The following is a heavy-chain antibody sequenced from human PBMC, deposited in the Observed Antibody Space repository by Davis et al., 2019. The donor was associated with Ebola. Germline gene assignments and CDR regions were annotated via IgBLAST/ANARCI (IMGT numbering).Heavy chain of an antibody. D-gene: IGHD2-15*01. CDR1: GGSFSGYY. CDR2: INHSGST. J-gene: IGHJ6*01. Sequence: SETLSLTCAVYGGSFSGYYWSWIRQPPGKGLEWIGEINHSGSTNYKSSLKSRITISVDTSKNQFSLKLSSVTAADTAVYYCARDPYCSGGSCLLYYYYGMDVWGQGTTVTVSS. CDR3: ARDPYCSGGSCLLYYYYGMDV. V-gene: IGHV4-34*01.